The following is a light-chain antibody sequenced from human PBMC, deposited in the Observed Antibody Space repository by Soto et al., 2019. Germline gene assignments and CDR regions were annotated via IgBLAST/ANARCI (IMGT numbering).Light chain of an antibody. Sequence: EIVLTQSPGTLSLSPGERATLSCRASQSVSISYLAWYQQKPGXAXXXXXYXXXSXATGIPDRFSGSGSGTDFSLTISSLEPEDFAVYYCQQYGRSTLTFGGGTKVDIK. J-gene: IGKJ4*01. CDR3: QQYGRSTLT. CDR1: QSVSISY. CDR2: XXX. V-gene: IGKV3-20*01.